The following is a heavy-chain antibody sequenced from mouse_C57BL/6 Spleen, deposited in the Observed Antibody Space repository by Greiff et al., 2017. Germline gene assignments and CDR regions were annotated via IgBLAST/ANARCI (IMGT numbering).Heavy chain of an antibody. CDR2: ITPNNGGT. D-gene: IGHD4-1*01. CDR1: GYTFTDYN. V-gene: IGHV1-18*01. J-gene: IGHJ2*01. Sequence: VQLQQSGPELVKPGASVKIPCKASGYTFTDYNMDWVKQSHGKSLEWIGDITPNNGGTIYNQKFKGKATLTVDKSSSTAYMELRSLTSEDTAVYYCARSAGTRYFDYWGQGTTLTVSS. CDR3: ARSAGTRYFDY.